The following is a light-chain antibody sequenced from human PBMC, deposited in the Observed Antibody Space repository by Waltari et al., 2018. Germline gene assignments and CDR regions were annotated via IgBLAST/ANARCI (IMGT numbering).Light chain of an antibody. CDR1: ESVSNY. CDR2: DTS. Sequence: EVVLTQSPVTLSLAAGERAPLSCRASESVSNYLAWYQQKPGQSPRLLIYDTSKRATGIPARFSGSGYGTDFTLTINNLEAEDFALYYCQQGSILPLTFGGGTKVEIK. J-gene: IGKJ4*01. V-gene: IGKV3-11*01. CDR3: QQGSILPLT.